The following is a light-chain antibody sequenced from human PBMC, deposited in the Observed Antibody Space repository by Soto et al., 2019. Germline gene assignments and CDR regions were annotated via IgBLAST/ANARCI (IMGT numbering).Light chain of an antibody. V-gene: IGLV8-61*01. CDR3: VLYMGSGAWV. Sequence: VVTQEPSFSVSPGGTVTLTCGLSSGSVSTSYYPSWYQQTPGQAPRTLIYSTNTRSSGVPDRFSGSILGNKAALTITGAQADDESDYYCVLYMGSGAWVFGGGTKVTVL. CDR2: STN. CDR1: SGSVSTSYY. J-gene: IGLJ3*02.